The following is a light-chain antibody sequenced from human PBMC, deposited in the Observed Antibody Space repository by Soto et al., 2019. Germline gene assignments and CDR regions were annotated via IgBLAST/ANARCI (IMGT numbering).Light chain of an antibody. V-gene: IGLV1-51*01. CDR3: ATWDSSLSSAV. CDR1: SSNIGRNY. Sequence: QSVLTQPPSVSGAPGQRVTISCSGSSSNIGRNYVSWYRQLPGTAPKLLIYDNNNRPSGIPDRFSGSKSGTSATLGITGLQTGDEADYFCATWDSSLSSAVFGGGTQLTVL. CDR2: DNN. J-gene: IGLJ7*01.